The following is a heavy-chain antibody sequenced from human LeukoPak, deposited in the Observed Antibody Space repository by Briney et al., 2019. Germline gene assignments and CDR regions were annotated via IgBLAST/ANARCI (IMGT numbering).Heavy chain of an antibody. J-gene: IGHJ4*02. CDR3: ARDYRLSGSRLLDY. CDR1: GYTFTGYY. V-gene: IGHV1-2*06. D-gene: IGHD1-26*01. CDR2: INPNSGGT. Sequence: GASVKVSCKASGYTFTGYYMHWVRQAPGQGLEWMGRINPNSGGTNYAQKFQGRVTMTRDTSISTAYMELSRLRSDDTAVYYCARDYRLSGSRLLDYWGQGNLVTVSS.